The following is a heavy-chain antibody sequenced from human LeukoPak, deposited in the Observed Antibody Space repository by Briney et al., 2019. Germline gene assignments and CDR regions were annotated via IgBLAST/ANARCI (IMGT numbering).Heavy chain of an antibody. CDR2: IGGGDT. J-gene: IGHJ4*02. V-gene: IGHV3-23*01. Sequence: GGSLRLSCSASGFTFRNFAISWVRQAPGKGLEWVSSIGGGDTHYADSVKGRFTISRDDSRSTVDLQMSSLRAEDTAVYYCAKVNNIVATVYFDYWGQGTLVTVSS. D-gene: IGHD5-12*01. CDR1: GFTFRNFA. CDR3: AKVNNIVATVYFDY.